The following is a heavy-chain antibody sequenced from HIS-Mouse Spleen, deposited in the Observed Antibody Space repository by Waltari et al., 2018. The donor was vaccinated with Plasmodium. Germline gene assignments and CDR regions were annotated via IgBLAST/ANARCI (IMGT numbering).Heavy chain of an antibody. CDR2: TSAYNGNT. Sequence: QVQLVQSGAEVKKPGASVKVSCKASGYTFTSYGIRWVRQGPGKGLEWMGWTSAYNGNTNYAQKLQGRVTMTTDTSTSTAYRELRSLRSDDTAVYYCARLLPWVHGHFDYWGQGTLVTVSS. CDR1: GYTFTSYG. CDR3: ARLLPWVHGHFDY. V-gene: IGHV1-18*01. J-gene: IGHJ4*02. D-gene: IGHD1-26*01.